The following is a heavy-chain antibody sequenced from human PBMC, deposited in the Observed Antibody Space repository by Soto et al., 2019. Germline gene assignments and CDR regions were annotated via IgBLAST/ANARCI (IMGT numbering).Heavy chain of an antibody. CDR1: GFTFSSYA. CDR2: ISGSGGST. Sequence: PGGSLILSCAASGFTFSSYAMSWVRQAPGKGLEWVSAISGSGGSTYYADSVKGRFTISRDNSKNTLYLQMNSLRAEDTAVYYCAKGSGYDSSGYHDYWGQGTLVTVSS. D-gene: IGHD3-22*01. CDR3: AKGSGYDSSGYHDY. V-gene: IGHV3-23*01. J-gene: IGHJ4*02.